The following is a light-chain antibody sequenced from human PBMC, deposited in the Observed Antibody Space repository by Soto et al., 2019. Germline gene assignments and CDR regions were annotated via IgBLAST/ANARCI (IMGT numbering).Light chain of an antibody. Sequence: QSALTQPPSASGCPGQPVAISCTGTSSDVGGYNYVSWYQQHPGKAPKLMIYEINKRPSGVPDRFSGSKSGNTASLTVSGLQDEDESDYYFSYYAGSSYVFGTGTKVTVL. CDR2: EIN. CDR1: SSDVGGYNY. CDR3: SYYAGSSYV. J-gene: IGLJ1*01. V-gene: IGLV2-8*01.